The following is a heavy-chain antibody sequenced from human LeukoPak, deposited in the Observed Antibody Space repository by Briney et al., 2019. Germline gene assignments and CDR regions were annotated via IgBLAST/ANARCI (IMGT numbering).Heavy chain of an antibody. CDR2: VTGGGDGT. CDR3: AKKYCSSISCYGQVFDY. Sequence: GGSLRLSCAGSGFNFSTHAMSWVRQAPGKGLEWVSVVTGGGDGTYYADSVRGRFTISRDNSKNTLYLQMNSLRAEDTAVYYCAKKYCSSISCYGQVFDYWGQGTLVTVSS. V-gene: IGHV3-23*01. J-gene: IGHJ4*02. D-gene: IGHD2-2*01. CDR1: GFNFSTHA.